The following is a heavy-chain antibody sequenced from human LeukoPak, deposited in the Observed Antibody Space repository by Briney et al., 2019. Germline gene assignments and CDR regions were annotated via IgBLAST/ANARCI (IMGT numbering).Heavy chain of an antibody. CDR1: GFTFSSYS. J-gene: IGHJ4*02. Sequence: GGSLRLSCAASGFTFSSYSMNWVRQAPGKGLEWVSYISSSSTTIYYADSVKGRFTISRDNAKSSLYLQMNSLRAEDTAVYYCARVLHKRNYDSSVYYGYWGQGTLVTVSS. CDR2: ISSSSTTI. D-gene: IGHD3-22*01. V-gene: IGHV3-48*01. CDR3: ARVLHKRNYDSSVYYGY.